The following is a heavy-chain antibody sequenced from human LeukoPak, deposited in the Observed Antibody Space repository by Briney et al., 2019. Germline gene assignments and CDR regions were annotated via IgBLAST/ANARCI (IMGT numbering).Heavy chain of an antibody. Sequence: GGSLRLSCAASGFTFSSYAMHWVRQAPGKGLEYVSAISSNGGSTYYANSVKGRFTISRDNSKNTLYLQMGSLRAEDMAVYYCARVEEAEQQLVRREYFQHWGQGTLVTVSS. J-gene: IGHJ1*01. V-gene: IGHV3-64*01. CDR2: ISSNGGST. CDR1: GFTFSSYA. CDR3: ARVEEAEQQLVRREYFQH. D-gene: IGHD6-13*01.